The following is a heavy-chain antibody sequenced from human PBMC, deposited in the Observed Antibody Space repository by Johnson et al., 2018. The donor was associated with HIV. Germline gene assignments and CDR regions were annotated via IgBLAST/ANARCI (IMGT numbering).Heavy chain of an antibody. D-gene: IGHD2-15*01. Sequence: VQLVESGGGLVQHGGSLRLSCAASGFTFSSYWMSWVRQAPGKGLEWVANIKQDGSEKYYVDSVKGRFTISRDNAKNTLYLQMNSLRPEDTVVYYCARVRYCSGGSGHDAFDIWGQGTMVTVSS. CDR2: IKQDGSEK. J-gene: IGHJ3*02. CDR3: ARVRYCSGGSGHDAFDI. V-gene: IGHV3-7*02. CDR1: GFTFSSYW.